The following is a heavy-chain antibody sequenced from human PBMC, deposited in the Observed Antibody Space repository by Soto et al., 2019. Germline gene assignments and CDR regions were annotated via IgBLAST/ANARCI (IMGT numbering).Heavy chain of an antibody. J-gene: IGHJ4*02. V-gene: IGHV3-48*03. CDR1: GFTFSSYE. CDR2: ISSSGSTI. CDR3: ARARDSSGWPHX. D-gene: IGHD6-19*01. Sequence: GGSLRLSCAASGFTFSSYEMNWVRQAPGKGLEWVEDISSSGSTIYYADSVKGRFTISRDNAKNSLYLQMNSLRAEDTAVYYCARARDSSGWPHXWGQGTLFTVSX.